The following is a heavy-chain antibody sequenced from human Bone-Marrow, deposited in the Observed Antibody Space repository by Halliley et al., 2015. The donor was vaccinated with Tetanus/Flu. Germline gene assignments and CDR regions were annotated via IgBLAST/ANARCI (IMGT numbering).Heavy chain of an antibody. V-gene: IGHV5-10-1*01. CDR3: ARRRRVFNMATGSNDY. CDR2: IDPSDSSV. D-gene: IGHD3-10*01. J-gene: IGHJ4*02. CDR1: GFSFTSFW. Sequence: QLVQSGAEVKKPGESLRISCKGSGFSFTSFWITWVRQMPGKGLEWMGRIDPSDSSVTYSPSFQGHVTMSSDKSINTAYLEWSSVKASDTAMYYCARRRRVFNMATGSNDYWGQGTLVTVSS.